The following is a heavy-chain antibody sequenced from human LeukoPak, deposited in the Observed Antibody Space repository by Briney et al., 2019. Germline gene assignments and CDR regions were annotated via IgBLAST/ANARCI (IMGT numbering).Heavy chain of an antibody. J-gene: IGHJ4*02. CDR3: ARDRLGSSWYSFDY. D-gene: IGHD6-13*01. Sequence: GGSLRLSCAASGFTFSTYWMSWVRRAPGKGLEWVANIDQDGSEEFYVDSVKGRFTISRDNAKNSLYLQMNSLRAEDTAVYYCARDRLGSSWYSFDYWGQGTLVTVSS. V-gene: IGHV3-7*01. CDR1: GFTFSTYW. CDR2: IDQDGSEE.